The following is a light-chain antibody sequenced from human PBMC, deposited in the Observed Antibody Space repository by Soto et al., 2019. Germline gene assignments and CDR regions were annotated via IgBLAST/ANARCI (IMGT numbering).Light chain of an antibody. V-gene: IGLV2-8*01. Sequence: QSVLTQPPSASGSPGQSVNISCTGTSSDIGGYNYVSWYQQHPGEAPKLMIYEVIKRPSGVPDRFSGSRSGNTASLTVSGLQAEDEADYYCSSYTGTNNLYVFGTGTKVTVL. CDR1: SSDIGGYNY. CDR3: SSYTGTNNLYV. J-gene: IGLJ1*01. CDR2: EVI.